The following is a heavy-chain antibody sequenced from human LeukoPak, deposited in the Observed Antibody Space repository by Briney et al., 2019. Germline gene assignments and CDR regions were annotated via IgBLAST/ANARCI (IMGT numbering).Heavy chain of an antibody. CDR3: ATKRGGYFDY. V-gene: IGHV3-33*01. Sequence: GGSLRLSCAASGFTFSNNGMHWVRKAPGKGLEWVAVIWYDGTNKYYADSVKGRFTISRDNSKNTLYLQMNSLRAEDTAVYYCATKRGGYFDYWGQGTLVTVSS. CDR1: GFTFSNNG. J-gene: IGHJ4*02. CDR2: IWYDGTNK.